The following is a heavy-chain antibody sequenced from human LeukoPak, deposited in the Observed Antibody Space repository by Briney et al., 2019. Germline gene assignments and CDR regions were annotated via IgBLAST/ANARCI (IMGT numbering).Heavy chain of an antibody. CDR1: GFTFSSYA. Sequence: GASLRLSCAASGFTFSSYAMSWVRQAPGKGLEWVSVISGSGGSTYYADSVKGRFTISRDNSKNTLYLQMNSLRAEDTAVYYCAKEFGLRDIVVVPAAPRGAFDIWGQGTMVTVSS. D-gene: IGHD2-2*01. J-gene: IGHJ3*02. CDR3: AKEFGLRDIVVVPAAPRGAFDI. V-gene: IGHV3-23*01. CDR2: ISGSGGST.